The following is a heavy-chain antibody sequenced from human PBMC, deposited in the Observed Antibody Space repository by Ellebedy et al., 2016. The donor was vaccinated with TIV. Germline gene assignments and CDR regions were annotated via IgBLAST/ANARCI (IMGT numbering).Heavy chain of an antibody. CDR2: IYYSGST. CDR3: ARQGIPVGANDY. V-gene: IGHV4-39*01. D-gene: IGHD1-26*01. Sequence: MPSETLCLTCTVSGGSISSSSYYWGWIRQPPGKGLEWIGSIYYSGSTYYNPSLKSRVTISVDTSKNQFSLKLSSVTAADTAVYYCARQGIPVGANDYWGQGTLVTVSS. CDR1: GGSISSSSYY. J-gene: IGHJ4*02.